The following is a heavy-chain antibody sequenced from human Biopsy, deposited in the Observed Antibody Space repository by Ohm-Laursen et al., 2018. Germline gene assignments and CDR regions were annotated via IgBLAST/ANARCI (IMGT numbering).Heavy chain of an antibody. CDR3: ARNTGWYGDLYYFDY. D-gene: IGHD6-19*01. J-gene: IGHJ4*02. CDR2: INPSGSTT. CDR1: GYSFTSYY. V-gene: IGHV1-46*01. Sequence: ASVKVSCKASGYSFTSYYMHWVRQAPGQGLEWMGMINPSGSTTSYPQIFQGRVTMTEDTSTDTAYMELSSLRSADTAVYFCARNTGWYGDLYYFDYWGQGTLVTVSS.